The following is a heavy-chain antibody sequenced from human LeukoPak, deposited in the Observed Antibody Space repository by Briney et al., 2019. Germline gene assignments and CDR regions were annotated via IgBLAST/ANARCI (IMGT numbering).Heavy chain of an antibody. Sequence: GGSLRLSCAASGFTFSNYAMHWVRQAPGKGLEYVPAISSNGGSTYYANSVKGRFTISRDNSKNTLYLQMGSLRAEDMAVYYCARDLRLKELAYCGGDCLDYWGQGTLVTVSS. V-gene: IGHV3-64*01. D-gene: IGHD2-21*02. CDR3: ARDLRLKELAYCGGDCLDY. CDR1: GFTFSNYA. J-gene: IGHJ4*02. CDR2: ISSNGGST.